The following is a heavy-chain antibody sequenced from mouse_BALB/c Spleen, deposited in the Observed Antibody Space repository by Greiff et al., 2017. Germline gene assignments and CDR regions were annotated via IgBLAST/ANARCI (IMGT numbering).Heavy chain of an antibody. CDR2: IDTSDSYT. CDR3: ARRDAMDY. Sequence: QVQLQQSGPELVKPGASVKMSCKASGYTFTDYWMHWVKQRPGQGLEWIGAIDTSDSYTSYNQKFKGKATLTVDESSSTAYMQLSSLTSEDSAVYYCARRDAMDYWGQGTSVTVSS. V-gene: IGHV1-69*02. J-gene: IGHJ4*01. CDR1: GYTFTDYW.